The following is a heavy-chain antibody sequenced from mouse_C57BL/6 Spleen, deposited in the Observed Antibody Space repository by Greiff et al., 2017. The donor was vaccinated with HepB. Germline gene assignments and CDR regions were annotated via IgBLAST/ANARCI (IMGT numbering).Heavy chain of an antibody. CDR2: IHPNSGST. Sequence: VQLKQPGAELVKPGASVKLSCKASGYTFTSYWMHWVKQRPGQGLEWIGIIHPNSGSTNYNEKFKSKATLTVDKSSSTAYMQLSSLTSEDSAVYYCAREGVYYAMDYWGQGTSVTVSS. CDR3: AREGVYYAMDY. CDR1: GYTFTSYW. J-gene: IGHJ4*01. V-gene: IGHV1-64*01.